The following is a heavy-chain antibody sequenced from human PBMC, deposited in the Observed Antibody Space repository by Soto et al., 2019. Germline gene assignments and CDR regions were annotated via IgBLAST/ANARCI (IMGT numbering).Heavy chain of an antibody. D-gene: IGHD2-2*02. Sequence: QVQLQESGPGLVKPSETLSLTCTVSGGSVSSGSYYWSWIRQPPGKGLEWIGYIYYSGSTNYNPSLKRRVTISVDTSKNQFSLKLSSVTAADTAVYYCARTPRYCSSTSCYTDYYYGMDVWGQGTTVTVSS. CDR1: GGSVSSGSYY. CDR2: IYYSGST. V-gene: IGHV4-61*01. CDR3: ARTPRYCSSTSCYTDYYYGMDV. J-gene: IGHJ6*02.